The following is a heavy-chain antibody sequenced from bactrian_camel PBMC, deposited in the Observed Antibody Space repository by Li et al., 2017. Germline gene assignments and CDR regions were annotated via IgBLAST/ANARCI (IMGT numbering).Heavy chain of an antibody. J-gene: IGHJ4*01. V-gene: IGHV3-2*01. D-gene: IGHD5*01. CDR1: SLNKYC. Sequence: HVQLVESGGESVQPGGSLRLSCAFSLNKYCMGWFRRLPGQEREGLATIDYSGMTAYADSVKGRFTISKDNNKNILYLQMDNLKPEDSATYRCAASWDVTAVAALSNIASPEFGYWGEGTQVTVS. CDR2: IDYSGMT. CDR3: AASWDVTAVAALSNIASPEFGY.